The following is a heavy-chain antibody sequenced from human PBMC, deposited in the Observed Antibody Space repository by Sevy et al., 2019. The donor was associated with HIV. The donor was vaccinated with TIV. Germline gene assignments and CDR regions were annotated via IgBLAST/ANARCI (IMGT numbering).Heavy chain of an antibody. CDR2: ISYDGSNK. Sequence: GGSLRLSCAASGFTFSSYAMDWVRQAPGKGLEWVAVISYDGSNKYYADSVKGRFTISRDNSKNTLYLQMNSLRAEDTAVYYCARTVGLRLGELSFDYWGQGTLVTVSS. CDR3: ARTVGLRLGELSFDY. V-gene: IGHV3-30-3*01. J-gene: IGHJ4*02. D-gene: IGHD3-16*02. CDR1: GFTFSSYA.